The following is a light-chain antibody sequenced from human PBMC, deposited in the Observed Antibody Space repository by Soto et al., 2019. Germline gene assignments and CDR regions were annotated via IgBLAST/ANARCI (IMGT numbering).Light chain of an antibody. V-gene: IGKV3-15*01. CDR2: GAS. CDR1: QSVNWR. J-gene: IGKJ2*01. Sequence: EIVLTQSPATLSMSPGERATLTCRASQSVNWRLAWYQQKPGQAPRLLIYGASTRATGIPARFSGSGSDTEFTLTISSLQSEDFPVYYCQQYNSWPPYTFGQGTKLEIK. CDR3: QQYNSWPPYT.